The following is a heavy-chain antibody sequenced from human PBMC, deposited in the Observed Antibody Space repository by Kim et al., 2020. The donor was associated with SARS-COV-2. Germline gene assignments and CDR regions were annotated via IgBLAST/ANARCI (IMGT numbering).Heavy chain of an antibody. CDR3: ASLQEHSSGWQPFDY. V-gene: IGHV4-4*02. D-gene: IGHD6-19*01. Sequence: SLKSRVTISVDKSKNQFSLKLSSVTAADTAVYYCASLQEHSSGWQPFDYWGQGTLGTVSS. J-gene: IGHJ4*02.